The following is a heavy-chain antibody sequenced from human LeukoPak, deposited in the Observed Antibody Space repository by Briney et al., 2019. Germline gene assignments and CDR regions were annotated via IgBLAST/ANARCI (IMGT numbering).Heavy chain of an antibody. J-gene: IGHJ4*02. V-gene: IGHV4-4*02. CDR3: ARVVVAAKGKFVFDY. Sequence: SETLSLTCAVSGGSISSNNWWSWVRQPPGKGLEWIGEIYHSGSTNYNPSLKSRVTISVDKSKNQFSLKLSSVTAADTAVYYCARVVVAAKGKFVFDYWGQGTLVTVSS. CDR2: IYHSGST. D-gene: IGHD2-15*01. CDR1: GGSISSNNW.